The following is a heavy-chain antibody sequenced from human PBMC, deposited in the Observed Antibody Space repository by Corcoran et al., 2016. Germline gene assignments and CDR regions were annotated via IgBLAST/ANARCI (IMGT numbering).Heavy chain of an antibody. CDR3: GRDRSATRIDV. V-gene: IGHV3-33*01. CDR1: GFTFSNHG. J-gene: IGHJ6*02. CDR2: IWYDGSNK. Sequence: QVQLVESGGGVVQPGRCLRLSCATSGFTFSNHGMHWVRQVPGKGLEWVAVIWYDGSNKYYADSVKGRFTISRDNSKNTLYLQMNSLRAEDTAVYHCGRDRSATRIDVWGQGTTVTVSS.